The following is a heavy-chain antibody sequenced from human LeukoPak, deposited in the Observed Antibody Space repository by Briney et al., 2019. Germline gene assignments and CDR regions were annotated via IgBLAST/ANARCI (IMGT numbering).Heavy chain of an antibody. D-gene: IGHD3-16*01. Sequence: GGSLRLSCAASGFTFSNALMSWVRQAPGKGLEWVGRIKSKTDGGTTDYTAPVKGRFTISRDDSKNTLYLRMNSLKTEDTAVYYCALGGDYFDYWGQGTLVTVSS. CDR1: GFTFSNAL. CDR2: IKSKTDGGTT. V-gene: IGHV3-15*01. CDR3: ALGGDYFDY. J-gene: IGHJ4*02.